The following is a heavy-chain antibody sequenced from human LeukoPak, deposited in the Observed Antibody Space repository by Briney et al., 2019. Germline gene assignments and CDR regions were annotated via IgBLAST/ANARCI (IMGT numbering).Heavy chain of an antibody. V-gene: IGHV1-8*01. CDR2: MNPNSGNT. J-gene: IGHJ4*02. CDR1: GYTFTSYD. Sequence: ASVKVSCKASGYTFTSYDINWVRQATGQGLEWMGWMNPNSGNTGYAQKFQGRVTMTEDTSTDTAYMELSSLRSEDTAVYYCATGPGLRLDYWAREPWSPSPQ. CDR3: ATGPGLRLDY. D-gene: IGHD3-16*01.